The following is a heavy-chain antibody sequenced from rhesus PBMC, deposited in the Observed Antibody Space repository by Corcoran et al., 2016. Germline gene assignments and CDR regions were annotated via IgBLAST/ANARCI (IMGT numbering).Heavy chain of an antibody. D-gene: IGHD3-28*01. J-gene: IGHJ4*01. V-gene: IGHV3-178*01. CDR1: GFTFSDYY. Sequence: EVQLVESGGGLAKPGGSVRLSCAASGFTFSDYYMDWVRQAPGKGMEWVLRISNGGRTTWYADCVKGRFTSSRENAKNTLYLQMNSLRADDTAVYYCAREAHYYDSGFDYWGQGVLVTVSS. CDR3: AREAHYYDSGFDY. CDR2: ISNGGRTT.